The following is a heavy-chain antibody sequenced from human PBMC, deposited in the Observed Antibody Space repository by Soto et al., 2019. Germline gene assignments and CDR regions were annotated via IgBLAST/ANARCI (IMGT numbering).Heavy chain of an antibody. CDR2: INPNSGGT. CDR1: GYTFTGYY. D-gene: IGHD3-22*01. CDR3: AREEKGIVVVITCAFDI. V-gene: IGHV1-2*02. J-gene: IGHJ3*02. Sequence: ASVKVSCKASGYTFTGYYMHWVRQAPGQGLEWMGWINPNSGGTNYAQKFQGRVTMTRDTSISTAYMELSRLRSNDTVMYYCAREEKGIVVVITCAFDIWGKGTMVTVSS.